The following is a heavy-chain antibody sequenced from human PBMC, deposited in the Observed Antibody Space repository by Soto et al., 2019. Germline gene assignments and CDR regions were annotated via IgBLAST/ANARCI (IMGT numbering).Heavy chain of an antibody. Sequence: PSETLSLTCTVSGDSISGSPYFWGWIRQPPGKRLEWIGSIFYGYTLYTPSLKSRVTVSVDTSKNQFSLKLTSVAAADTAIYFCARLQAAVPHYWGQGTLVTVSS. CDR3: ARLQAAVPHY. CDR1: GDSISGSPYF. D-gene: IGHD6-13*01. CDR2: IFYGYT. V-gene: IGHV4-39*01. J-gene: IGHJ4*02.